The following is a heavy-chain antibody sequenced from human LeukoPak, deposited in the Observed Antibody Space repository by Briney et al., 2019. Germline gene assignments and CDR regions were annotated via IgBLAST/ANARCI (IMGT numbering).Heavy chain of an antibody. J-gene: IGHJ4*02. Sequence: SETLSLTCAVYGGSFSGYYWSWIRQPPGKGLEWIGEINHSGSTNYNPSLKSRVTISVDTSKNQFSLKLGSVTAADTAVYYCARIREEQQLVLNVGYWGQGTLVTVSS. V-gene: IGHV4-34*01. CDR1: GGSFSGYY. D-gene: IGHD6-13*01. CDR2: INHSGST. CDR3: ARIREEQQLVLNVGY.